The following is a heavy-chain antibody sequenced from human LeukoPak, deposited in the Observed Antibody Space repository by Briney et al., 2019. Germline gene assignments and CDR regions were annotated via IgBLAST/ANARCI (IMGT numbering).Heavy chain of an antibody. CDR2: ISGSGGST. D-gene: IGHD2-8*01. Sequence: GALRLSCAASGFTFSSYAMSWVRQAPGEGLEWVSAISGSGGSTYYADSVKGRFTISRDNSRNTLYLQMNSLRADDTAVYYCAKEGHKHGIPYFDCWGQGALVTVSS. J-gene: IGHJ4*02. V-gene: IGHV3-23*01. CDR1: GFTFSSYA. CDR3: AKEGHKHGIPYFDC.